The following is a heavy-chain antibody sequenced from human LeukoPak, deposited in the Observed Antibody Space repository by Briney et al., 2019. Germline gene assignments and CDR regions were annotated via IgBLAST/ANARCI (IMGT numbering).Heavy chain of an antibody. CDR1: GGSFSGYY. J-gene: IGHJ2*01. D-gene: IGHD2-2*01. Sequence: SETLPLTCAVYGGSFSGYYCSWIRQPPGKGLEWIGEINHSGSTNYNPSLKSRVTISVDTSKNQFSLKLSSVTAADTAVYYCARVRRYAGYFDLWGRGTLVTVSS. CDR2: INHSGST. CDR3: ARVRRYAGYFDL. V-gene: IGHV4-34*01.